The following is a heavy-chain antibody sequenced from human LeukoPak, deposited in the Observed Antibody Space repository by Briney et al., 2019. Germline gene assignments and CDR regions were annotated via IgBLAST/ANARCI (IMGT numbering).Heavy chain of an antibody. CDR3: TRRMGDGDYRPDY. Sequence: SETLSLTCSVSGGSISSTASYWGWIRQPPGKGLEWIGSIYYSGITYYNPSLKSRVTISLDTSRNHFSLKLSSVTAEETAIYYXTRRMGDGDYRPDYWGQGTLVTVSS. CDR1: GGSISSTASY. V-gene: IGHV4-39*02. CDR2: IYYSGIT. D-gene: IGHD4-17*01. J-gene: IGHJ4*02.